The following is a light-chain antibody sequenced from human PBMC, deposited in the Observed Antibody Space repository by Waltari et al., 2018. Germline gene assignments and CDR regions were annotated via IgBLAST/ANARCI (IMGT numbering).Light chain of an antibody. Sequence: ELMLTQSPATLSLSLGERATVSCRASLSISKYLAWYQQKPGQAPSLLIYVATRRAPGIPDMFSGSGSGKDFSLTISRLEPEDFAVYYCQKYGSLPATFGQGTKVEIK. CDR1: LSISKY. CDR2: VAT. J-gene: IGKJ1*01. V-gene: IGKV3-20*01. CDR3: QKYGSLPAT.